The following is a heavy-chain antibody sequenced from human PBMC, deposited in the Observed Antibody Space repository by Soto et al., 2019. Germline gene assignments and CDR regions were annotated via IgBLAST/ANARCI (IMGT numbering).Heavy chain of an antibody. V-gene: IGHV3-7*05. D-gene: IGHD3-16*01. J-gene: IGHJ6*02. CDR2: INQEGSEK. CDR1: GFTFSNYW. CDR3: ARGGQHFRNPLWDNYYYGMDV. Sequence: GSLRLSCTASGFTFSNYWMSWVRQAPGKGLEWEANINQEGSEKDYVDSVKGRFTISRDYAKNSLFLQMNSLRAEDTAVYYCARGGQHFRNPLWDNYYYGMDVWGQGTTVTVSS.